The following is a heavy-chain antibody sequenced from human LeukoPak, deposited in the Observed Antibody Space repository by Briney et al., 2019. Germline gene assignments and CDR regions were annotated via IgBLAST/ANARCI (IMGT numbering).Heavy chain of an antibody. V-gene: IGHV1-18*01. J-gene: IGHJ6*02. CDR2: INTYNGYT. Sequence: ASVNVSFTSSGYIFTYSGITWVRQAPGQGLEWMGWINTYNGYTNYVQILQGRVTMTTDTSTSTAYMELRSLRSDDTAVYFCARGGGSTPVDVWGQGTTVTVSS. D-gene: IGHD2-2*01. CDR1: GYIFTYSG. CDR3: ARGGGSTPVDV.